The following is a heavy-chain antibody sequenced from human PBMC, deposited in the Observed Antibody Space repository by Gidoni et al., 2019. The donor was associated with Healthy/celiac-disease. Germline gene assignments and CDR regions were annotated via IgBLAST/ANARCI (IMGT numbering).Heavy chain of an antibody. Sequence: HVQLVESGGGVVQPGRSLRLSCSASRFPFSSYAMHWVRQAPGKGLEWVAVISYDGSNKYYADSVKGRFTISRDNSKNTLYLQMNSRRAEDTAVYYCARDLALMGGGNAFDIWGQGTMVTVSS. CDR3: ARDLALMGGGNAFDI. J-gene: IGHJ3*02. CDR1: RFPFSSYA. V-gene: IGHV3-30*04. D-gene: IGHD2-15*01. CDR2: ISYDGSNK.